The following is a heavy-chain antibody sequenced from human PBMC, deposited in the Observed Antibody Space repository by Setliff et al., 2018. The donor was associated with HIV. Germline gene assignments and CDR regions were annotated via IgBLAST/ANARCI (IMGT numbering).Heavy chain of an antibody. Sequence: GGSLRLSCAASGFTFSNAWMNWVRQAPGKGLEWVGRIQSKADGGTTEYAAPVKGRFAISRDDSINTLYLQMNSLKTEDTAVYFCTAVGSLAGRRPELNWGRGTLVTVSS. J-gene: IGHJ4*02. CDR3: TAVGSLAGRRPELN. CDR2: IQSKADGGTT. D-gene: IGHD6-6*01. V-gene: IGHV3-15*07. CDR1: GFTFSNAW.